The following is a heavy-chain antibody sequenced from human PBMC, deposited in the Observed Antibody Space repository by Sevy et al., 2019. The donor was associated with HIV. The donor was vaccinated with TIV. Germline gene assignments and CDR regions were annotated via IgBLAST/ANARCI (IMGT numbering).Heavy chain of an antibody. V-gene: IGHV3-74*01. Sequence: GGSLRLSCEASGFDFSSHWMQWVRQAPGKGLVWVSRMNTDGSSTNYADSVKGRFTISRDNAKNTLYLEMTNLRDEDTALYYCATPRFDFWGPGTLVTVSS. CDR1: GFDFSSHW. CDR2: MNTDGSST. CDR3: ATPRFDF. J-gene: IGHJ4*02.